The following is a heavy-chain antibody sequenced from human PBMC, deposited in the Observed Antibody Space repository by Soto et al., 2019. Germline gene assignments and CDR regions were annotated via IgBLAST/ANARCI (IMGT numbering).Heavy chain of an antibody. Sequence: PGGSLRLSCAASGFTFSSYAMSWVRQAPGKGLEWVSAISGSGGSTYYADSVKGRLTISRDNSKNTLYLQMNSLRAEDTAVYYCAKPLRFLEWVDAFDIWGQGTMVTVSS. D-gene: IGHD3-3*01. J-gene: IGHJ3*02. CDR2: ISGSGGST. V-gene: IGHV3-23*01. CDR1: GFTFSSYA. CDR3: AKPLRFLEWVDAFDI.